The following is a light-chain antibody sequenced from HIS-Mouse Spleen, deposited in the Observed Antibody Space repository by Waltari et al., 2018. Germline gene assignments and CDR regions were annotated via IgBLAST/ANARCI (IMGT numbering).Light chain of an antibody. Sequence: EIVLTQSPGTLSLFPGERATLSYRASQSVSSSYLAWYQQKPGQAPRLLIYGASSRATGIPDRFSGSGSGTDFTLTISRLEPEDFAVYYCQQYGSSPRTFGQGTKLEIK. V-gene: IGKV3-20*01. CDR2: GAS. CDR3: QQYGSSPRT. J-gene: IGKJ2*01. CDR1: QSVSSSY.